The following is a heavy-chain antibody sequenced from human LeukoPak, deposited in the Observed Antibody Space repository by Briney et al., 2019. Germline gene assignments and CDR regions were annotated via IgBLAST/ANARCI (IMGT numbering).Heavy chain of an antibody. CDR3: GRGWQDSSGWYFNGKNWFGP. J-gene: IGHJ5*02. CDR2: IIPIFGTA. Sequence: ASVKVSCKASGGTFSSYAISWVRQAPGQGLEWMGGIIPIFGTANYAQKFQSRVTITTDESTSTAYMELSSLRSEDTDVYYCGRGWQDSSGWYFNGKNWFGPLGPGNPGHRLL. V-gene: IGHV1-69*05. CDR1: GGTFSSYA. D-gene: IGHD6-19*01.